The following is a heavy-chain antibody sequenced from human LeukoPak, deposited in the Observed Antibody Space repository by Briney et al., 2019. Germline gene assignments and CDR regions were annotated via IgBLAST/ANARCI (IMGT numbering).Heavy chain of an antibody. J-gene: IGHJ4*02. Sequence: GGSLRLSCAASGFTFSSYEMNWVRQAPGKGLEWVSYISSSGSTIYYADSVKGRFTISRDNAKNSLYLQMNSLRAEDTAVYYCARDDTGSGSSIFDYWGQGTLVTVSS. CDR3: ARDDTGSGSSIFDY. D-gene: IGHD3-10*01. V-gene: IGHV3-48*03. CDR1: GFTFSSYE. CDR2: ISSSGSTI.